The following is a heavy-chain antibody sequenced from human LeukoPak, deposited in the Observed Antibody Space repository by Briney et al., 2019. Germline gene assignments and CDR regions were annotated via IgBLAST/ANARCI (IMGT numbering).Heavy chain of an antibody. V-gene: IGHV3-11*01. CDR3: ARSTRRDTEVALAEYFQH. CDR1: GGSISSSSYY. CDR2: ISSSGSTI. D-gene: IGHD5-18*01. Sequence: PSETLSLTCTVSGGSISSSSYYWGWIRQAPGKGLEWVSYISSSGSTIYYADSVKGRFTISRDNAQNSLSLQMNSLRAEDTAVHYCARSTRRDTEVALAEYFQHWGQGTLVTVSS. J-gene: IGHJ1*01.